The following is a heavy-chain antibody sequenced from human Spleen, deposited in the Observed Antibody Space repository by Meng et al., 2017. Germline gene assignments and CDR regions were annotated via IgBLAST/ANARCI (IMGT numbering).Heavy chain of an antibody. V-gene: IGHV3-15*01. J-gene: IGHJ4*02. D-gene: IGHD3-3*01. CDR2: IKSITDGETT. Sequence: EVQLLDLGGGLVKPGWSLRLSCEGSGFTFSNAWMSWVRQAPGKGLEWVGRIKSITDGETTDYAAPVQDRFYISRDDSINTVSLQMHSLQTEDTAVYYCGDAFWCWGQGTLVTVSS. CDR3: GDAFWC. CDR1: GFTFSNAW.